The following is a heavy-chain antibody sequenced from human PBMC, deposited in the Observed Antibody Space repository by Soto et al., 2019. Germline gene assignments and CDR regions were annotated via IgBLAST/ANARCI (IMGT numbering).Heavy chain of an antibody. J-gene: IGHJ6*02. CDR3: ARDRIVVVPAAPYYYYGMDV. V-gene: IGHV3-64*01. CDR1: GFTFSSYA. D-gene: IGHD2-2*01. Sequence: EVQLVESGGGLVQPGGSLRLSCAASGFTFSSYAMHWVRQAPGKGLEYVSAISSNGGSTYYANSVKGRCTISRDNSKNTLYLQMGSLRAEDMAVYYCARDRIVVVPAAPYYYYGMDVWGQGTTVTVSS. CDR2: ISSNGGST.